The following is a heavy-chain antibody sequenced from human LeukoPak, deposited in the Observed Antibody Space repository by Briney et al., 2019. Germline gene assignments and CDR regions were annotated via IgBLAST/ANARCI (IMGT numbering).Heavy chain of an antibody. J-gene: IGHJ4*02. CDR2: ISSDESRT. Sequence: PGGSLRLSCAASGFTFSSYWMHWVRQAPGKGLVWVSRISSDESRTNYADSVKGRFTISRDNAKNTVFLQMNSLRAEDTAVYYCARARAVAGTDVLYYFDYWGQGTLVTVSS. D-gene: IGHD6-19*01. CDR3: ARARAVAGTDVLYYFDY. V-gene: IGHV3-74*01. CDR1: GFTFSSYW.